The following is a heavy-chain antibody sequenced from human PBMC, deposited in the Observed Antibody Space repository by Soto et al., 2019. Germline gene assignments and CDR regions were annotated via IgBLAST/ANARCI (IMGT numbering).Heavy chain of an antibody. V-gene: IGHV4-39*01. CDR2: FYYSGNT. D-gene: IGHD3-16*01. CDR1: GGSINSSSYY. Sequence: SETLSLTCTVSGGSINSSSYYWGWIRQPPGKGLEWIGSFYYSGNTYHNPSLKSRVSISVDTSKNQFSLKLNSVTAADTAVYYCARHSLGATTWDYWGQGTLVTVS. J-gene: IGHJ4*02. CDR3: ARHSLGATTWDY.